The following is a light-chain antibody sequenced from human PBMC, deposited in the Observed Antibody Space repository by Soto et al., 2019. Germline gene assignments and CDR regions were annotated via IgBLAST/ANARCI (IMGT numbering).Light chain of an antibody. V-gene: IGLV2-14*01. CDR1: SSDVGDYNY. CDR3: SSYSSSVSRIL. CDR2: EVS. J-gene: IGLJ1*01. Sequence: QSALTQPASVSGSPGQSITISCTGTSSDVGDYNYVSWYQQHPGKAPRVMIYEVSNRPSGVPNRFSGSKSDNTASLTISRLRAEDEADYYGSSYSSSVSRILFGSGTKVTVL.